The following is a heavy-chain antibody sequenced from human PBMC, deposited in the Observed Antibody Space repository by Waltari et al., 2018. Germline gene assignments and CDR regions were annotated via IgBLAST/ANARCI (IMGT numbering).Heavy chain of an antibody. CDR3: ARGKQSPFYYYYGMDV. CDR2: IIPILGIA. Sequence: QVQLVQSGAEVKKPGSSVKVSCKASGGTFGSYAISWVRQAPGQGLEWMGGIIPILGIANYAQKFQGRVTITADKSTSTAYMELSSLRSEDTAVYYCARGKQSPFYYYYGMDVWGQGTTVTVSS. CDR1: GGTFGSYA. V-gene: IGHV1-69*10. J-gene: IGHJ6*02. D-gene: IGHD4-4*01.